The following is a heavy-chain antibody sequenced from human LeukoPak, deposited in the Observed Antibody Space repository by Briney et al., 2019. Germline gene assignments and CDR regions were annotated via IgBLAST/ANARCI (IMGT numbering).Heavy chain of an antibody. CDR1: GFTFNNYA. V-gene: IGHV3-23*01. J-gene: IGHJ4*02. CDR3: ARTVGNANDCSSTSCYTEVFDY. CDR2: ISGNGRST. D-gene: IGHD2-2*02. Sequence: GGSLRLSCAASGFTFNNYAMSWVRQAPGKGLEWVSAISGNGRSTYYADSVKGRFTISRDNAKNSLYLQMNSLRAEDTAVYYCARTVGNANDCSSTSCYTEVFDYWGQGTLVTVSS.